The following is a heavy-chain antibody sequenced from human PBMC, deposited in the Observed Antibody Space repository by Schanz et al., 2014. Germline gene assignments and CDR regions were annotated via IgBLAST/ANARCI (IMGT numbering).Heavy chain of an antibody. J-gene: IGHJ4*02. CDR2: ITYNGGTI. Sequence: EVHLVESGGGLVQPGGSLRLSCAASGITFSSHSFNWVRQAPGKGLEWISYITYNGGTIYYADSVKGRFTTSRDNAKNSLYLEMNSLRAEDTALYYCARDRRNADLDYWGQGTLVTVSS. CDR1: GITFSSHS. V-gene: IGHV3-48*01. D-gene: IGHD1-1*01. CDR3: ARDRRNADLDY.